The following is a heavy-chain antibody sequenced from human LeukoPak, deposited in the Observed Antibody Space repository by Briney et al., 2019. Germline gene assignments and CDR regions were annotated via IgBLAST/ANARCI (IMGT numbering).Heavy chain of an antibody. J-gene: IGHJ4*02. CDR1: GGSISSYY. V-gene: IGHV4-59*01. CDR3: ARGASGWRMNLDY. D-gene: IGHD6-19*01. CDR2: IYYSGST. Sequence: SETLSLTCTVSGGSISSYYWSWIRQPPGKGLEWIGYIYYSGSTNYNPSLKSRVTISVDTSKNQFSLKLSSVTAADTAVYYCARGASGWRMNLDYWGQGTLVTVSS.